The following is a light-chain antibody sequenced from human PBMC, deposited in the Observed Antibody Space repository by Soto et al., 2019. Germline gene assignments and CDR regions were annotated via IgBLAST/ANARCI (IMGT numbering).Light chain of an antibody. CDR3: QSYDTSLSGRYV. V-gene: IGLV1-40*01. CDR2: GNN. Sequence: QLVLTQPPSVSGAPGQRVTISCTGSNSDIGAGYDVHWYQQLPGTAPKLLIYGNNNRPSGVPDRFSGSKSGTSASLAITGLQAEDEADYYCQSYDTSLSGRYVFGTGTKLTVL. CDR1: NSDIGAGYD. J-gene: IGLJ1*01.